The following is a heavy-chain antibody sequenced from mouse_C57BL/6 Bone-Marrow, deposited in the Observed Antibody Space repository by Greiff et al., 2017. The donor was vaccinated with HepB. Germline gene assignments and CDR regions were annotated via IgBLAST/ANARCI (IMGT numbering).Heavy chain of an antibody. J-gene: IGHJ2*01. Sequence: VKLQESGAELVRPGASVTLSCKASGYTFTDYEMHWVKQTPVHGLEWIGAIDPETGGTSYNQKFKGKAILTADKSSSTAYIELRSLTSEDSAVYYCTTLGGYYFDYWGQGTTLTVSS. CDR3: TTLGGYYFDY. D-gene: IGHD3-3*01. CDR1: GYTFTDYE. CDR2: IDPETGGT. V-gene: IGHV1-15*01.